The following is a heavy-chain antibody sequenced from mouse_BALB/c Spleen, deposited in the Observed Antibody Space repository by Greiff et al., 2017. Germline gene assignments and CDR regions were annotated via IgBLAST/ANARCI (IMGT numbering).Heavy chain of an antibody. D-gene: IGHD1-1*01. CDR1: GYSITSDYA. V-gene: IGHV3-2*02. CDR2: ISYSGST. J-gene: IGHJ3*01. Sequence: EVKLVESGPGLVKPSQSLSLTCTVTGYSITSDYAWNWIRQFPGNKLEWMGYISYSGSTSYNPSLKSRISITRDTSKNQFFLQLNSVTTEDTATYYCARFITTVEEGFAYWGQGTLVTVSA. CDR3: ARFITTVEEGFAY.